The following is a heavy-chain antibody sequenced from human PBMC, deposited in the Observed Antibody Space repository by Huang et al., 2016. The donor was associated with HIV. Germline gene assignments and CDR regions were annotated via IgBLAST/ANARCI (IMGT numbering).Heavy chain of an antibody. D-gene: IGHD6-19*01. CDR3: VKDRVMGGTSGPFDL. Sequence: QLKLVESGGGVVHGGGSLTLSCVASGFSFSAYGMHWVRQTPGKGLEWVATIYYNGDHKYYKDSLGGRFSISRDNSKKTLNLQMDSLRRDDTAVYFCVKDRVMGGTSGPFDLWGQGSSVTIAP. CDR2: IYYNGDHK. J-gene: IGHJ5*02. CDR1: GFSFSAYG. V-gene: IGHV3-30*18.